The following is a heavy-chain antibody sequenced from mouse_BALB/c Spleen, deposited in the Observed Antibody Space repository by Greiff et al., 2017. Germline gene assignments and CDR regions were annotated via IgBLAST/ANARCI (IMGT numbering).Heavy chain of an antibody. D-gene: IGHD3-3*01. V-gene: IGHV14-1*02. CDR2: IDPENGNT. CDR3: ARLGDVGFAY. Sequence: VQLQQSGAELVRPGALVKLSCKASGFNIKDYYMHWVKQRPEQGLEWIGWIDPENGNTKYDPKFQGKASITADTSSNTAYLQLSSLTSEDTAVYYCARLGDVGFAYWGQGTLVTVSA. CDR1: GFNIKDYY. J-gene: IGHJ3*01.